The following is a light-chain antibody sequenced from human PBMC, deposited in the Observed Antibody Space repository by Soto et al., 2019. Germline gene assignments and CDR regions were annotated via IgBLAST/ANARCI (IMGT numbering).Light chain of an antibody. CDR2: KDT. J-gene: IGLJ2*01. CDR3: QSTGTSDSSVV. Sequence: SYELTQPPSLSVSPGQTAKITCSGGALPKQYVHWYQQRPGRAPVVVMYKDTERPSGIPERFSGSTSGTTVTLTISGVQADDEAVYYCQSTGTSDSSVVFGGGTKLTVL. CDR1: ALPKQY. V-gene: IGLV3-25*02.